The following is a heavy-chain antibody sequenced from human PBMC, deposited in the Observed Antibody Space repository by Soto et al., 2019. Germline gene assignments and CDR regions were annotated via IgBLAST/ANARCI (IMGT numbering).Heavy chain of an antibody. CDR1: GYSFTTYW. Sequence: GESLKISCKSYGYSFTTYWIAWVRQMPGKGLEWMGSIHHGESDTRYSPSFQGQVTISADRGITTAYVQWSSLKASDTAMYYCARHEATYYNFYGMDVWGQGTTVTVSS. CDR3: ARHEATYYNFYGMDV. V-gene: IGHV5-51*01. J-gene: IGHJ6*02. CDR2: IHHGESDT.